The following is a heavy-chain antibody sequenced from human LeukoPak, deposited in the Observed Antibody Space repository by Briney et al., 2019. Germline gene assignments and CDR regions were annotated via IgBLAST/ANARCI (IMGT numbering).Heavy chain of an antibody. CDR1: GGSFSGYY. V-gene: IGHV4-34*09. CDR3: ARSYDFWSGPSFDI. CDR2: INHSGST. Sequence: SETLSLTCAVYGGSFSGYYWSWIRQPPGKGLEWIGEINHSGSTNYNPSLKSRVTISVDTSKNQFSLKLSSVTAADTAVYYCARSYDFWSGPSFDIWGQGTMVTVSS. J-gene: IGHJ3*02. D-gene: IGHD3-3*01.